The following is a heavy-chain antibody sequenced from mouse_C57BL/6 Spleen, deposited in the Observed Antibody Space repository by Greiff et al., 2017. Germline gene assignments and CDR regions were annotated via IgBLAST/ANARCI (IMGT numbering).Heavy chain of an antibody. CDR1: GYTFTSYW. D-gene: IGHD2-3*01. J-gene: IGHJ3*01. CDR2: IHPNSGST. CDR3: ADDFAY. Sequence: VQLQQPGAELVKPGASVKLSCKASGYTFTSYWMHWVKQRPGQGLEWIGMIHPNSGSTNYNEKFKSKSTLTVDKSSSTAYMQLSSLTSEDSAVYYCADDFAYWGQGALVTVSA. V-gene: IGHV1-64*01.